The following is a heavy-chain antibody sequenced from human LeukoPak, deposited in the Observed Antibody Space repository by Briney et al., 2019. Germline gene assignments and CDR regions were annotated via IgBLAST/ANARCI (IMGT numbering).Heavy chain of an antibody. Sequence: GGSLRLSCAASGLTFRSAWMTWVRQAPGKGLEWVGRIKSQSDGGTTDYAAPVKGRFTISRDDSKYTLYLQMNSLRTEDTAVYYCTTDSLGLGGISLFCTNTGCYSFWGQGTQVTVSS. V-gene: IGHV3-15*01. CDR2: IKSQSDGGTT. J-gene: IGHJ4*02. CDR3: TTDSLGLGGISLFCTNTGCYSF. CDR1: GLTFRSAW. D-gene: IGHD2-2*01.